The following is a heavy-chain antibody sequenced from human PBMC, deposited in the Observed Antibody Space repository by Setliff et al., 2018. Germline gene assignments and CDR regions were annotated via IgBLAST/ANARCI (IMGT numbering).Heavy chain of an antibody. CDR3: ARVRDCSGGICHRGFHHYMDV. CDR1: GFVFITYA. V-gene: IGHV1-18*01. D-gene: IGHD2-15*01. CDR2: ISGYYNKT. J-gene: IGHJ6*03. Sequence: ASVKVSCKTSGFVFITYAITWVRQAPGQGLEWMGWISGYYNKTNYAQKFQDRVTMTTDTSTGTAYMELSSLRSEDTAVYYCARVRDCSGGICHRGFHHYMDVWGKGTTVTVSS.